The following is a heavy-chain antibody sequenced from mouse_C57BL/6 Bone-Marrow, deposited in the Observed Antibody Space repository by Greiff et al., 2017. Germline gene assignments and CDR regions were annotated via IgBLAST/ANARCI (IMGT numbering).Heavy chain of an antibody. CDR1: GYTFTDYY. D-gene: IGHD1-1*01. V-gene: IGHV1-26*01. CDR2: INPNNGGT. J-gene: IGHJ2*01. CDR3: ARGVITTVDCDY. Sequence: VQLQQSGPELVKPGASVKISCKASGYTFTDYYMNWVKQSHGKSLEWIGDINPNNGGTSYNQKFKGKATLTVDQSSSPAYMELSSLTSEDSAVXYYARGVITTVDCDYWGQGTTLTVSA.